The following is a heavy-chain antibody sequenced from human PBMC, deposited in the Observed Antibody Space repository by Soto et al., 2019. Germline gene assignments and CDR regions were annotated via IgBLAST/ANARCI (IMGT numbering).Heavy chain of an antibody. CDR3: ARRRGYCSGGSCLAWFEP. Sequence: PSETLSLTCTVSGGSISSYYWSWIRQPPGKGLEWIGYIYYSGSTNYNPSLKSRVTISVDTSKNQFSLKLSSVTAADTAVYYCARRRGYCSGGSCLAWFEPWCQGTLVTVAS. D-gene: IGHD2-15*01. CDR1: GGSISSYY. V-gene: IGHV4-59*08. J-gene: IGHJ5*02. CDR2: IYYSGST.